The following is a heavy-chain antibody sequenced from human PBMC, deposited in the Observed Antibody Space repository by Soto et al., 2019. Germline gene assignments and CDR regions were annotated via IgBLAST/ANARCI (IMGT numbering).Heavy chain of an antibody. CDR2: IYYSGST. CDR1: GGSMSNYY. V-gene: IGHV4-59*08. Sequence: PSXTLRLTCTVSGGSMSNYYWSWIRQPPGKGLEWIGYIYYSGSTNYNPSLKSRVTISVDTSKNQFSLKLSSVTAADTAVYYCARHLGAFDIWGQGTMVTVSS. CDR3: ARHLGAFDI. J-gene: IGHJ3*02. D-gene: IGHD3-16*01.